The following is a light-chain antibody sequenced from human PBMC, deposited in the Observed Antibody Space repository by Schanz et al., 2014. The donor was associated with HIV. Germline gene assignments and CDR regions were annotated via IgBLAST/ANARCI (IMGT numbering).Light chain of an antibody. J-gene: IGLJ2*01. CDR2: DVS. CDR1: SGDVGSYNY. CDR3: CSYITAATWV. V-gene: IGLV2-14*03. Sequence: QSALTQPASVSGSPGQSISISCTGTSGDVGSYNYVSWYQQHPGKAPKLMIYDVSNRPSGVSSRFSGSKSGNTASLTISGLQAEDEADYYCCSYITAATWVFGGGTKLTVL.